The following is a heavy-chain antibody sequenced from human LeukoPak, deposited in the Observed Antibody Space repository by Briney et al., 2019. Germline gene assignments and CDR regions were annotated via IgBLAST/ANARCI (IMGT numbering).Heavy chain of an antibody. J-gene: IGHJ4*02. V-gene: IGHV1-69*06. D-gene: IGHD3-22*01. Sequence: EASVTVSCKASGGTFSSYAISWVRQAPGQGLEWMGGIIPIFGTANYAQKFQGRVTITADKSTSTVYMELNSLKSEDTAVYHCARGWDYDSGGRPTAYVYWGQGTLVTVSS. CDR2: IIPIFGTA. CDR3: ARGWDYDSGGRPTAYVY. CDR1: GGTFSSYA.